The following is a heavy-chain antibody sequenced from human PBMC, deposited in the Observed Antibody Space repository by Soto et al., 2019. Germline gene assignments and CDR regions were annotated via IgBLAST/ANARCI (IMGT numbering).Heavy chain of an antibody. D-gene: IGHD4-17*01. Sequence: QVQLQQWGAGLLKPSETLSLTCAVYGGSFSGYYWSWIRQPPGKGLEWIGEINHSGSTNYNPSLKSRVTISVDTSKNQFALKLSSVTAADTAVYYCARGFNDMTTVTSFDYWGQGTLVTVSS. J-gene: IGHJ4*02. CDR2: INHSGST. V-gene: IGHV4-34*01. CDR3: ARGFNDMTTVTSFDY. CDR1: GGSFSGYY.